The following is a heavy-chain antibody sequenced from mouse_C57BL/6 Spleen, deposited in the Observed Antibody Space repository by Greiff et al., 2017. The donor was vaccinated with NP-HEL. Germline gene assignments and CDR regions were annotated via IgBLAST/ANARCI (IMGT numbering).Heavy chain of an antibody. J-gene: IGHJ4*01. CDR1: GYAFSSSW. Sequence: VQLQQSGPELVKPGASVKISCKASGYAFSSSWMNWVKQRPGKGLEWIGRIYPGDGDTNYNGKFKGKATLTADKSSSTAYMQLSSLTSEDSAVYFCARQGLYAMDCWGQGTSVTVSS. D-gene: IGHD3-1*01. CDR3: ARQGLYAMDC. CDR2: IYPGDGDT. V-gene: IGHV1-82*01.